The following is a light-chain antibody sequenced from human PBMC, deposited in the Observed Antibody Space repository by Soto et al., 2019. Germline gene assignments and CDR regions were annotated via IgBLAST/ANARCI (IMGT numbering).Light chain of an antibody. V-gene: IGKV3-20*01. CDR2: GAS. CDR1: LSISNKF. J-gene: IGKJ1*01. CDR3: QQYGGSPPT. Sequence: EIVVTQSPGTMSLSPGESAALSCRASLSISNKFSAWYQLNPGQAPRLLIYGASYRATDIPYRFSGSGSGTDFSLTITRLEPDDFAVYSCQQYGGSPPTFGQGTPVEVK.